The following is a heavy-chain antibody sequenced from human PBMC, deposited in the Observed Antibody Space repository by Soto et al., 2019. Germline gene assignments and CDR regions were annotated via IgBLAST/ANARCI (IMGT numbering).Heavy chain of an antibody. CDR2: IGGGVGTT. CDR1: GFTFSSYA. J-gene: IGHJ4*02. CDR3: AKHLTGGPYYFDS. Sequence: GGSLRLSCAASGFTFSSYAMSWVRQAPGRGLEWVSAIGGGVGTTYYADSVKGRFTVSRDNSKNTLYLQMNSLRAEDTAVYYCAKHLTGGPYYFDSSGQGTKVSVSS. V-gene: IGHV3-23*01. D-gene: IGHD3-9*01.